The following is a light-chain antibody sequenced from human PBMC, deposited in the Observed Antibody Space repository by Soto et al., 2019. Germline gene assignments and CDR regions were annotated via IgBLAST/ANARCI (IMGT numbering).Light chain of an antibody. V-gene: IGKV3-15*01. CDR1: QSVNSD. CDR3: HEYNDWPRT. J-gene: IGKJ1*01. Sequence: DIVLTQSPVTLSASPGESATLSCRASQSVNSDLAWYQQKPGQAPTLLIYGAYIRAVGIPARFSGSGSGAECSLTIRSLQSEDFALYVCHEYNDWPRTFGQGTKVEVE. CDR2: GAY.